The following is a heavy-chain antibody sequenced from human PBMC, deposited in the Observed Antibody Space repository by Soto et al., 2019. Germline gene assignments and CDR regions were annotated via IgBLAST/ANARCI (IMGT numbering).Heavy chain of an antibody. CDR1: GGSISSGDYY. D-gene: IGHD4-4*01. CDR3: AREFTDSYYYYGMDV. V-gene: IGHV4-31*03. J-gene: IGHJ6*02. Sequence: PSETLSLTCTVPGGSISSGDYYWSWIRQHPGKGLEWIGHIYNSGSTYYNPSLKSRVTISVDTSKNQFSLKLSSVTAADTAVYYCAREFTDSYYYYGMDVWGQGTTVTVSS. CDR2: IYNSGST.